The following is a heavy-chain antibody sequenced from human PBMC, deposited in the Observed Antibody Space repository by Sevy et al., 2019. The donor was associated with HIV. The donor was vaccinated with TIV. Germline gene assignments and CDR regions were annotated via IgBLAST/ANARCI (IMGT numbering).Heavy chain of an antibody. D-gene: IGHD3-10*01. CDR1: GYTLSRYG. V-gene: IGHV1-18*01. Sequence: ASVKVSCKASGYTLSRYGISWVRQAPGQGLEWMGWISDYNGYTNYAHMFQGRVTMSTETSTRTAYMELRSLRSYDTAVYFCAREGYYYRSGTYRPPNYYGMDVWGQGSAVTVSS. CDR2: ISDYNGYT. J-gene: IGHJ6*02. CDR3: AREGYYYRSGTYRPPNYYGMDV.